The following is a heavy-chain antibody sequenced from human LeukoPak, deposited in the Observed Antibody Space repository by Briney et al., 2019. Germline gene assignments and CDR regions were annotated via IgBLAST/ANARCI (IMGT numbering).Heavy chain of an antibody. D-gene: IGHD3-9*01. CDR2: IPPIFATA. V-gene: IGHV1-69*13. Sequence: GASVKVSCTASGGSFRSYSISWVRQAPGHGLEWRGRIPPIFATADYAPSFQGRFTVTADEATTTAYMELSSLRSDDTALYYCARQHYDILTGHHSFLNFWGQGTLVTVSS. CDR1: GGSFRSYS. CDR3: ARQHYDILTGHHSFLNF. J-gene: IGHJ4*02.